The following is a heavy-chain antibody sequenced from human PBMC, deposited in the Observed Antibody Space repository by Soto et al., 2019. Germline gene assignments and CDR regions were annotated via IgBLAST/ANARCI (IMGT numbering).Heavy chain of an antibody. CDR1: GVSITSYY. D-gene: IGHD2-15*01. V-gene: IGHV4-4*07. CDR3: ARVPVAVAATEDYYGLDV. J-gene: IGHJ6*02. Sequence: SETLSLTCSVSGVSITSYYWSWIRQSAGGGLEWMGRINTDGLSTYSPSFKSRLTMSLDTFKNQVSLRLISVTAADTAVYFCARVPVAVAATEDYYGLDVWGQGTTVTVSS. CDR2: INTDGLS.